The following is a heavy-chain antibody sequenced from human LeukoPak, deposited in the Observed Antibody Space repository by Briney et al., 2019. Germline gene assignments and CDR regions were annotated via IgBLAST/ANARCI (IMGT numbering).Heavy chain of an antibody. V-gene: IGHV3-74*01. CDR1: GFTFSSYW. CDR3: ARVSPGFDYYYYYMDV. Sequence: PGGSLRLSCAASGFTFSSYWMHWVRQAPGKGLVWVSRINSDGSSTSYTDSVKGRFTISRDNAKNTLYLQMNSLRAEDTAVYYCARVSPGFDYYYYYMDVWGKGTTVTIS. CDR2: INSDGSST. J-gene: IGHJ6*03. D-gene: IGHD3-10*01.